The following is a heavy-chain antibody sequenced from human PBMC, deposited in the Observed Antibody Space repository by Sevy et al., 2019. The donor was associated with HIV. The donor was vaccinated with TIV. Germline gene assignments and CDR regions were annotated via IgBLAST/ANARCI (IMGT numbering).Heavy chain of an antibody. CDR3: GKGGGGHYDPDEIGYYFYYYNMDV. V-gene: IGHV3-23*01. CDR2: ISGSGSRT. J-gene: IGHJ6*03. Sequence: GGSLRLSCAVSGFSFDSYGMTWVRQAPGKGLEWVSGISGSGSRTYYTDSVKGRFIISRDNSKNTLDLQMNSLRSEDTGVYYCGKGGGGHYDPDEIGYYFYYYNMDVWGKGTTVTVSS. CDR1: GFSFDSYG. D-gene: IGHD3-22*01.